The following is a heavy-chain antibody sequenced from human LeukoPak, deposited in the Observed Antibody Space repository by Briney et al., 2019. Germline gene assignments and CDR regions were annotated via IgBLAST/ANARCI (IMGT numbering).Heavy chain of an antibody. Sequence: PGGSLRLSCAASGFTSSTYGMHWVRQAPGKGLEWVVVIRYDGNNKYYAAFVKGRFTISRDNSKNTLYLHMNSLRTEDTAVYYCAKVEGKYQLANVPDHWGQGTLVTVSS. D-gene: IGHD2-2*01. V-gene: IGHV3-30*02. J-gene: IGHJ4*02. CDR1: GFTSSTYG. CDR3: AKVEGKYQLANVPDH. CDR2: IRYDGNNK.